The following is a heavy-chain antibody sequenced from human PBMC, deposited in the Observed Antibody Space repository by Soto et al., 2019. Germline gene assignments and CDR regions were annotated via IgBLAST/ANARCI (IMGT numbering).Heavy chain of an antibody. V-gene: IGHV1-2*04. J-gene: IGHJ4*02. CDR3: ATWVDYGDFEGFDF. Sequence: GASVKVSCKTSGYSFTDYKLHWVRQAPGQGLEWMGWVDPNGGGSNSAQKFQGSVTMTWDTSITTTYLDLTRLTTNDTATYFCATWVDYGDFEGFDFWGQGTLVT. D-gene: IGHD4-17*01. CDR1: GYSFTDYK. CDR2: VDPNGGGS.